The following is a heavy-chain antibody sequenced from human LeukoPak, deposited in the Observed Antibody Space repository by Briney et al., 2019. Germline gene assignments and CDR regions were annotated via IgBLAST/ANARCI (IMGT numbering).Heavy chain of an antibody. J-gene: IGHJ3*02. Sequence: SETLSLTCTVSGGSISSSSYYWGWIRQPPGKGLEWIGSIYYSGSTYYNPSLKSRVTISVDTSKNQFSLKLSSVTAADTAVYYCALLTGSSGSSGAFDIWGQGTMVTVSS. CDR1: GGSISSSSYY. CDR3: ALLTGSSGSSGAFDI. V-gene: IGHV4-39*07. CDR2: IYYSGST. D-gene: IGHD3-22*01.